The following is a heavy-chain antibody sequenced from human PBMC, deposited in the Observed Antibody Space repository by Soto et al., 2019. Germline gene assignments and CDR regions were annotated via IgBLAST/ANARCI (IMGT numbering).Heavy chain of an antibody. Sequence: PGGSLRLSCAASGFTFSSYDMHWVRQATGKGLEWVSAIGTAGDTYYPGSVKGRFTIARENAKNSLYLQMNSLRAGDTAVYYCARAPPLSSGWYWSGMDVWGQGTTVTVSS. CDR3: ARAPPLSSGWYWSGMDV. D-gene: IGHD6-19*01. CDR1: GFTFSSYD. J-gene: IGHJ6*02. V-gene: IGHV3-13*01. CDR2: IGTAGDT.